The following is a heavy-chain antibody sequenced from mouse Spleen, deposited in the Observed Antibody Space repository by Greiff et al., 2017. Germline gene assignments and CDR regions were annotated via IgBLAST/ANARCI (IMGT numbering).Heavy chain of an antibody. D-gene: IGHD1-1*01. CDR1: GFSLTSYG. Sequence: QVQLKQSGPGLVQPSQSLSITCTVSGFSLTSYGVHWVRQSPGKGLEWLGVIWSGGSTDYNAAFISRLSISKDNSKSQVFFKMNSLQADDTAIYYCARDLITTARAMDYWGQGTSVTVSS. CDR3: ARDLITTARAMDY. V-gene: IGHV2-2*01. J-gene: IGHJ4*01. CDR2: IWSGGST.